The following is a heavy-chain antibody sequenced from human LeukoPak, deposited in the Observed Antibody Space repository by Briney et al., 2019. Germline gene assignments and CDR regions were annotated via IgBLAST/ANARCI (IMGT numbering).Heavy chain of an antibody. CDR1: GGSISSYY. J-gene: IGHJ4*02. CDR3: AKDVVYGDYFESYSFDY. V-gene: IGHV3-30*18. Sequence: LSLTCTVSGGSISSYYWSWIRQPPGKGLEWVAVISYDGSNKYYADSVKGRFTISRDNSKNTLYLQMNSLRAEDTAVYYCAKDVVYGDYFESYSFDYWGQGTLVTVSS. CDR2: ISYDGSNK. D-gene: IGHD4-17*01.